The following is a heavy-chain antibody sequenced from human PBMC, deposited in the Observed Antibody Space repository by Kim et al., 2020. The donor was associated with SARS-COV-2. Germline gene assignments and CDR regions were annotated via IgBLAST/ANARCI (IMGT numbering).Heavy chain of an antibody. CDR2: INSDGSST. CDR1: GFTFSSYW. CDR3: ARVPRYYDSSDPFDY. V-gene: IGHV3-74*01. D-gene: IGHD3-22*01. Sequence: GGSLRLSCAASGFTFSSYWMHWVRQAPGKGLVWVSRINSDGSSTSYADSVKGRFTISRDNAKNTLYLQMNSLRAEDTAVYYCARVPRYYDSSDPFDYWGQGTLVTVSS. J-gene: IGHJ4*02.